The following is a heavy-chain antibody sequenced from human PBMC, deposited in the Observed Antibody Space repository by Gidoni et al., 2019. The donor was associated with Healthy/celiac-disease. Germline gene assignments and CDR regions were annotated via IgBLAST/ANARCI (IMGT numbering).Heavy chain of an antibody. Sequence: EVQLVESGGGLVQPGGSLRLSCAAPGFTFSIYSMTWVRQAPGKGLELVSYISSSSSTIYYADSVKGRFTISRDNAKNSLYLQMNSLRDEDTAVYYCALWFGELIYYYYGMDVWGQGTTVTVSS. CDR2: ISSSSSTI. D-gene: IGHD3-10*01. CDR1: GFTFSIYS. CDR3: ALWFGELIYYYYGMDV. J-gene: IGHJ6*02. V-gene: IGHV3-48*02.